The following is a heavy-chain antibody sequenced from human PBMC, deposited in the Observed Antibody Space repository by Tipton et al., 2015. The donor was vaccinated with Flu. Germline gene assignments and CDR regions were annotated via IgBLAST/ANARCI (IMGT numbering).Heavy chain of an antibody. CDR1: GGSISSYY. CDR3: ARVDYYDSSGYYPFDY. J-gene: IGHJ4*02. D-gene: IGHD3-22*01. CDR2: IYYSGST. Sequence: TLSLTCTVSGGSISSYYWSWIRQPPGKGLERIGYIYYSGSTNYNPPLKSRVTISVDTSKNQFSLKLSSVTAADTAVYYCARVDYYDSSGYYPFDYWGQGTLVTVSS. V-gene: IGHV4-59*01.